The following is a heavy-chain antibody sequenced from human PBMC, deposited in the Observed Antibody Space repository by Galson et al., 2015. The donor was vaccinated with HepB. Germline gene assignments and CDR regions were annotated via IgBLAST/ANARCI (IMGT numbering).Heavy chain of an antibody. CDR3: ARDQAAAGKKLYYYYGMDV. J-gene: IGHJ6*02. Sequence: SLRLSCAASGFTFSNYGMHWVRQAPGKGLEWVAVIWYDGSNKYYADSVKGRFTISRDNAKNSLYLQMNSLRAEDTAVYYCARDQAAAGKKLYYYYGMDVWGQGTTVTVSS. D-gene: IGHD6-13*01. V-gene: IGHV3-33*01. CDR1: GFTFSNYG. CDR2: IWYDGSNK.